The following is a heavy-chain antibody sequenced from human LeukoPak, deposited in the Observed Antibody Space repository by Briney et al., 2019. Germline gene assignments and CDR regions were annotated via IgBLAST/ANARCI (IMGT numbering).Heavy chain of an antibody. J-gene: IGHJ4*02. V-gene: IGHV4-31*03. CDR3: ARDNCSGGSCSLDY. D-gene: IGHD2-15*01. CDR1: GGSISSGGYY. CDR2: IYYSGST. Sequence: SETLSLTCTVSGGSISSGGYYWSWIRQHPGKGLEWIGYIYYSGSTYYNPSLKSRVTISVDRSKNQFSLKLSSVTAADTAVYYCARDNCSGGSCSLDYWGQGTLVTVSS.